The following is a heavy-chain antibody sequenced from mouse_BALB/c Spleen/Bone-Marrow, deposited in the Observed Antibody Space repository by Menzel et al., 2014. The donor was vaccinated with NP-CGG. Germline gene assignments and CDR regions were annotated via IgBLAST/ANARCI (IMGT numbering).Heavy chain of an antibody. J-gene: IGHJ3*01. D-gene: IGHD2-1*01. CDR2: ILPGSGST. CDR3: AREDGNHVGFAY. CDR1: GYTFSSYW. V-gene: IGHV1-9*01. Sequence: QVQLQQSGAELMKPGASVKISCKATGYTFSSYWIEWVKQRPGHGPEWIGEILPGSGSTNYNEKFKGKATFTADTSSNTAYMQLSSLTSEDSAVYYCAREDGNHVGFAYWGQGTLVTVSA.